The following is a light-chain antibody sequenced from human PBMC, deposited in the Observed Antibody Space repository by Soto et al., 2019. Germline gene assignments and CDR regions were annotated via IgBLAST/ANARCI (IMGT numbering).Light chain of an antibody. CDR2: GAS. CDR3: QQYKTWPL. Sequence: EILLTQSPGTLWLSPGERATLNCRASQSVSSYLAWYQQQPGQAPRLLLYGASTTATGIPVRLSGSGFGTEFTLTIRSLQSEDFAVYYCQQYKTWPLFGQGTRLEIK. CDR1: QSVSSY. J-gene: IGKJ5*01. V-gene: IGKV3-15*01.